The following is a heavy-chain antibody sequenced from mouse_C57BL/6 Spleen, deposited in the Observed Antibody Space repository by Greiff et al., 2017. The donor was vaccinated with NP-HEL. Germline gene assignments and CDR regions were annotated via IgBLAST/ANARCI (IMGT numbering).Heavy chain of an antibody. J-gene: IGHJ1*03. CDR3: ARVATVKYFDV. V-gene: IGHV1-80*01. CDR1: GYAFSSYW. Sequence: QVQLKESGAELVKPGASVKISCKASGYAFSSYWMNWVKQRPGKGLEWIGQIYPGDGDTNYNGKFKGKATLTADKSSSTAYMPLSSLTSEDSAVYFCARVATVKYFDVWGTGTTVTVSS. D-gene: IGHD1-1*01. CDR2: IYPGDGDT.